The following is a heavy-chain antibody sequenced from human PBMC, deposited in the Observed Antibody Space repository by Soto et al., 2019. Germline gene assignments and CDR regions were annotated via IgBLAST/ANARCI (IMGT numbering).Heavy chain of an antibody. CDR2: IFYSGST. Sequence: QVQLQESGPGLVKPSETLSLTCTVSGGSISSYYWSWIRQPPGKGLEWIGFIFYSGSTSYTPSLTSRVTLSIDTSEYQFSLKLNSVTAEDQAVYYCASMIGDPVLSFDYWGQGTLVAVSS. CDR3: ASMIGDPVLSFDY. V-gene: IGHV4-59*01. D-gene: IGHD3-10*02. CDR1: GGSISSYY. J-gene: IGHJ4*02.